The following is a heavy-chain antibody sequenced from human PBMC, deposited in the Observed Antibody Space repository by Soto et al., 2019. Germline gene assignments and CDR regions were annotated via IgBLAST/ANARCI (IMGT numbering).Heavy chain of an antibody. CDR2: IIPIFGTA. Sequence: SVKVSCKASGGTFSSYAISWVRQAPGQGLEWMGGIIPIFGTANYVQKFQGRVTITADKSTSTAYMELSSLRSEDTAVYYCAGGCLSSGPCYYYGMDVWGQGTTVTVSS. J-gene: IGHJ6*02. CDR3: AGGCLSSGPCYYYGMDV. CDR1: GGTFSSYA. V-gene: IGHV1-69*06. D-gene: IGHD3-10*01.